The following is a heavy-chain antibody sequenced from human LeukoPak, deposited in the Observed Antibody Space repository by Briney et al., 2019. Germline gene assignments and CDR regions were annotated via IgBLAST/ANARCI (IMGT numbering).Heavy chain of an antibody. J-gene: IGHJ4*02. CDR3: ARERYDSSAYYSSPFDY. CDR2: IHYSGST. CDR1: GGSISSHY. V-gene: IGHV4-59*11. D-gene: IGHD3-22*01. Sequence: PSETLSLTCTVSGGSISSHYWSWIRQPPGKGLECIGYIHYSGSTNYNPSLKSRVTISVDTSKNQFSLKLSSVSAADTAVYYSARERYDSSAYYSSPFDYWGQGTLVTVSS.